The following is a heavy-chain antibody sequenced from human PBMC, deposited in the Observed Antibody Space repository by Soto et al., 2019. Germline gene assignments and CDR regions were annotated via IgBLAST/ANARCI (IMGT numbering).Heavy chain of an antibody. Sequence: PSETLSLTCTDSGGSISSYYWSWIRQPPGKGLEWTGYIYYSGSTNYNPSLKSRVTISVDTSKNQFSLKLSSVTAADTAVYYCARSRRQSPNDYWGQGTLVTVSS. V-gene: IGHV4-59*01. CDR2: IYYSGST. CDR3: ARSRRQSPNDY. CDR1: GGSISSYY. J-gene: IGHJ4*02.